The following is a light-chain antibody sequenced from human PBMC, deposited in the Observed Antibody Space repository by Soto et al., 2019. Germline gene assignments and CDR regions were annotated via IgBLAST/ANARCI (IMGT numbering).Light chain of an antibody. CDR1: SSDVGSYNR. V-gene: IGLV2-18*02. Sequence: QSALTQPPSVSGSPGQSVTISCTGTSSDVGSYNRVSWYQQPPGTAPKLMIYEVSNWPSGVPDRFSGSKSGNTASLTISGLQAEDEADYYCSSYTSSSTLKVFGGGTKVTVL. J-gene: IGLJ2*01. CDR3: SSYTSSSTLKV. CDR2: EVS.